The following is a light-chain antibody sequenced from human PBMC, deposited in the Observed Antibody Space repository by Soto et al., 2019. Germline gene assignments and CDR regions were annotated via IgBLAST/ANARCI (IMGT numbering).Light chain of an antibody. CDR1: SSDIGGYKY. V-gene: IGLV2-11*01. Sequence: QSVLTQPRSVSGSPGQSVTISCTGTSSDIGGYKYVSWYQQHPGKAPKLIICDVSQRPSGVPDRFSGSKSGNTASLTISGLQAEDEADYYCCSYAGSYTLLFGGGTQLTVL. J-gene: IGLJ2*01. CDR2: DVS. CDR3: CSYAGSYTLL.